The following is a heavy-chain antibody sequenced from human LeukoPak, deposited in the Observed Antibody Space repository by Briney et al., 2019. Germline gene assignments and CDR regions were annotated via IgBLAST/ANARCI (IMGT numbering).Heavy chain of an antibody. V-gene: IGHV3-13*01. D-gene: IGHD6-13*01. CDR2: IGTAGDI. Sequence: GGSLRLSCAASGFTFSSYGMYWVRQATGKGLEWVSAIGTAGDIYYPGSVKGRFTISRDNAKNSLYLQMNSLRAEDTAVYYCAREAAAYAFDIWGQGTMVTVSS. CDR3: AREAAAYAFDI. J-gene: IGHJ3*02. CDR1: GFTFSSYG.